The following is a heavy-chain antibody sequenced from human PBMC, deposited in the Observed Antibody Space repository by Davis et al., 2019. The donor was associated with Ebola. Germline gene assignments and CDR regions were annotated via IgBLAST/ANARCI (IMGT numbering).Heavy chain of an antibody. CDR2: IYWDDDK. CDR1: GFSLSTSGVG. Sequence: SGPTLVKPTQTLTLTCTFSGFSLSTSGVGVGWIRQPPGKALEWLALIYWDDDKRYSPSLKSRLTITKDTSKNQVVLTMTNMDPVDTATYYCAHRSDTIFGVALRAYNWFDPWGQGTLVTVSS. J-gene: IGHJ5*02. V-gene: IGHV2-5*02. D-gene: IGHD3-3*01. CDR3: AHRSDTIFGVALRAYNWFDP.